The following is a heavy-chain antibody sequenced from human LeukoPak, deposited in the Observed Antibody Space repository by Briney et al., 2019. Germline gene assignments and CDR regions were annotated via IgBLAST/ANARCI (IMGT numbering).Heavy chain of an antibody. CDR3: ARVRDSSGYRMNWFDP. Sequence: ASVKVSCKASGGTFSSYAISWVRQAPGQGLEWMGGIIPIFGTANYAQKFQGRVTITADESTSTAYVELSSLRSEDTAVYYCARVRDSSGYRMNWFDPWGQGTLVTVSS. J-gene: IGHJ5*02. CDR1: GGTFSSYA. V-gene: IGHV1-69*13. D-gene: IGHD3-22*01. CDR2: IIPIFGTA.